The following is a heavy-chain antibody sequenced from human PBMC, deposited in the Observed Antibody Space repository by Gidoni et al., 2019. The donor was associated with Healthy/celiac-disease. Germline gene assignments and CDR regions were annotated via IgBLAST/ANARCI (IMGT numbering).Heavy chain of an antibody. V-gene: IGHV1-18*01. CDR3: ARAKGVAVEKNYGMDV. D-gene: IGHD6-19*01. Sequence: QVQLVQSGSEVKKPESSVKVSCKASGYTFTSYVITWLRQAPGPGLEWMGWINTYNGNTNYAKNIQGRVTMNTDTSARTTNTELRSLRSDDTAVYYCARAKGVAVEKNYGMDVWGQGTTVTVSS. J-gene: IGHJ6*02. CDR2: INTYNGNT. CDR1: GYTFTSYV.